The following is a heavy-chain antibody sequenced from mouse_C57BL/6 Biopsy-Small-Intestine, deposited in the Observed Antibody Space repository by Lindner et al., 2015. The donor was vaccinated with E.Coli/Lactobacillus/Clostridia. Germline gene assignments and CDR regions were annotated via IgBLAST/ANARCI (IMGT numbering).Heavy chain of an antibody. CDR3: ARDSSSWYYYYYGMDV. J-gene: IGHJ1*01. V-gene: IGHV1-81*01. CDR1: GYTFTSYG. Sequence: SVKVSCKASGYTFTSYGISWVRQAPGQGLEWMGWISAYNGNTNYAQKLQGRITMTTDTSTSTAYMELRSLRSDDTAVYYCARDSSSWYYYYYGMDVWGQGTTVTVSS. CDR2: ISAYNGNT. D-gene: IGHD1-1*01.